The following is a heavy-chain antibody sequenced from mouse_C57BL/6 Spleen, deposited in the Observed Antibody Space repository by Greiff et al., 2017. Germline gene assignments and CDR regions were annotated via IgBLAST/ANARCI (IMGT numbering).Heavy chain of an antibody. J-gene: IGHJ2*01. CDR3: TREQDGYYGYFDY. CDR2: ISSGGDYI. D-gene: IGHD2-3*01. Sequence: EVKLVESGEGLVKPGGSLKLSCAASGFTFSSYAMSWVRQTPEKRLGWVAYISSGGDYIYYADTVKGRFTISRDNARNTLYLQMSSLKSEDTAMYYCTREQDGYYGYFDYWGQGTTLTVSS. CDR1: GFTFSSYA. V-gene: IGHV5-9-1*02.